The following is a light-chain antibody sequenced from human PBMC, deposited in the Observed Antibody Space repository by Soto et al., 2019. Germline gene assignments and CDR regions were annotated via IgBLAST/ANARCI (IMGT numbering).Light chain of an antibody. Sequence: DIQMTQSPSTLSASVGDRVIITCRASESISNWLAWYRQKPGKAPNLLIYKASSLKSGVPLRFSGSGSGTEFTLTINSLQPDDFATYYCQQYDTYWTFGQGTKVEFK. CDR1: ESISNW. CDR3: QQYDTYWT. V-gene: IGKV1-5*03. CDR2: KAS. J-gene: IGKJ1*01.